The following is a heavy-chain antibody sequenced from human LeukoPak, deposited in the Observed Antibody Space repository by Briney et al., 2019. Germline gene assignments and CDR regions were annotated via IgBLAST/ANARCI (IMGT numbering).Heavy chain of an antibody. D-gene: IGHD2-15*01. Sequence: SQTLSVTCAISGDSVSSINGAWNWVRQSPSRGLEWLGRTYYRSKWYDDYAESLKGRIAINPDTSKNQFSLQLNSVTPEDTAVYYCARDGGNTGWYTFDYWGQGTLVTVSS. V-gene: IGHV6-1*01. CDR3: ARDGGNTGWYTFDY. CDR1: GDSVSSINGA. CDR2: TYYRSKWYD. J-gene: IGHJ4*02.